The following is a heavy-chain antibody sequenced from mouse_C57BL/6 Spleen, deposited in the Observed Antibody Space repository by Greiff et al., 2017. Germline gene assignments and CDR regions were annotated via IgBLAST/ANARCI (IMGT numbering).Heavy chain of an antibody. CDR2: IDPSDSET. CDR1: GYTFTSYW. J-gene: IGHJ3*01. V-gene: IGHV1-52*01. D-gene: IGHD2-5*01. Sequence: VQLQQPGAELVRPGSSVKLSCKASGYTFTSYWMHWVKQRPIQGLEWIGNIDPSDSETPYNQKFKDKATLTVDKSSSTAYMQLSSLTSEDSAVYYCARDYSNRPFAYWGQGTLVTVSA. CDR3: ARDYSNRPFAY.